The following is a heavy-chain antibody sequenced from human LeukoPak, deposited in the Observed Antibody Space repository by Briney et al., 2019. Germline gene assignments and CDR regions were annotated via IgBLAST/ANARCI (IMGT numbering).Heavy chain of an antibody. Sequence: SETLSLTCTVSGGSISSSSYYWVWIRQPPGKGLEWIGSIYYSGSAYYNPSLKSRVTISVDTSKNQFSLKLSSVTAADTAVYYCARDSPKYDILTGPPAFFDYWGQGTLVTVSS. V-gene: IGHV4-39*07. CDR2: IYYSGSA. J-gene: IGHJ4*02. D-gene: IGHD3-9*01. CDR1: GGSISSSSYY. CDR3: ARDSPKYDILTGPPAFFDY.